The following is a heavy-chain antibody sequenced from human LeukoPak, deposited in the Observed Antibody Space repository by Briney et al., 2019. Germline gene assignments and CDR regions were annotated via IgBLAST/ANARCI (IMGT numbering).Heavy chain of an antibody. CDR2: TYYRSKWYN. J-gene: IGHJ5*02. CDR1: GDSVSSNSAA. D-gene: IGHD1-1*01. V-gene: IGHV6-1*01. Sequence: KSSQTLSLTCAISGDSVSSNSAAWNWLRQSPSRGLEWLGRTYYRSKWYNDYALSVKSRITINPHTSKHQFALQLNSVTPEDTAVYYCARERTGFDPWGQGTLVTVSS. CDR3: ARERTGFDP.